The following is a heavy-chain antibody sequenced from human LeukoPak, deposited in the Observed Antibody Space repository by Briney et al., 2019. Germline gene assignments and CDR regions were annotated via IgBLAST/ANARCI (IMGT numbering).Heavy chain of an antibody. J-gene: IGHJ6*02. D-gene: IGHD2-15*01. Sequence: PGGSLRLSCAASGLSVSSNYLSWVRQAPGKGLEWVSFIYSGDRTFYADSVKGRFTISRDNSKNALYLQMNSLRAEDTAVYYCATKGGSSNYYGMDVWGQGTTVTVSS. CDR1: GLSVSSNY. CDR2: IYSGDRT. V-gene: IGHV3-66*01. CDR3: ATKGGSSNYYGMDV.